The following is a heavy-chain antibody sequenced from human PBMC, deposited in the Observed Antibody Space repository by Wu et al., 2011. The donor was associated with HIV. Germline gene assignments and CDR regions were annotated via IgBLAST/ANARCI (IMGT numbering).Heavy chain of an antibody. V-gene: IGHV1-69*06. CDR2: IIPIFGTA. Sequence: QVQLVQSGAEVKKPGSSVKVSCKASGGTISRYGISWVRQAPGQGLEWMGRIIPIFGTANYAQKLQGRVTMTTDTSTGTAYMELRSLRSDDTGVYYCARDDSSGWPEGFDYWGQGTLVTVSS. D-gene: IGHD6-19*01. J-gene: IGHJ4*02. CDR3: ARDDSSGWPEGFDY. CDR1: GGTISRYG.